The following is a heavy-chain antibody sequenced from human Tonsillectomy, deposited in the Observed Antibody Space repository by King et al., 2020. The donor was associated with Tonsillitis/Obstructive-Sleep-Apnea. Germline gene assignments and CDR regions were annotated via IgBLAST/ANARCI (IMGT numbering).Heavy chain of an antibody. CDR1: GYSFTNYG. CDR2: ISAYNGDT. CDR3: ARDSMSHYFDSSAYYTFAY. J-gene: IGHJ4*02. V-gene: IGHV1-18*01. D-gene: IGHD3-22*01. Sequence: QLVQSGAEVKEPGASVKVSCKASGYSFTNYGISWVRQAPGQGLEWMGWISAYNGDTNYAQKLQGRVTLTTDTSTNTAYLELRSLRSDDTAVYYCARDSMSHYFDSSAYYTFAYGGQGTLVTVSS.